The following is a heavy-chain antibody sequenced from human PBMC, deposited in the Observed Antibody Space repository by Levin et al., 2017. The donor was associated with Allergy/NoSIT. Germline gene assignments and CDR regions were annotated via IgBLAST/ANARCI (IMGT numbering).Heavy chain of an antibody. D-gene: IGHD5-18*01. CDR3: ARGHTAMAYFDY. Sequence: SQTLSLTCPVSDDSVSSSFYYWAWXRXXPGRGLEWTGSIYHSGATYNNPSLGSRVAMSVNTSKNQFSLRLRSVTAADTAVYYCARGHTAMAYFDYWGQGILVTVSS. V-gene: IGHV4-39*01. J-gene: IGHJ4*02. CDR2: IYHSGAT. CDR1: DDSVSSSFYY.